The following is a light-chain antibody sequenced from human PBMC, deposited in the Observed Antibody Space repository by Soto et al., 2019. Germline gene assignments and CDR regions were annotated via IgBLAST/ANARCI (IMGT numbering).Light chain of an antibody. CDR3: AAWDDGGRSV. V-gene: IGLV1-47*01. Sequence: QSVLTQPPAVSGTPGQRVTISCSGSSSNIGSNYVYWYQQLPGTAPKLLIYRNNQRPSGVPDRFSGSKSGTSASLAISGPRSEEEADYYVAAWDDGGRSVSGPGPKGPVL. CDR2: RNN. J-gene: IGLJ1*01. CDR1: SSNIGSNY.